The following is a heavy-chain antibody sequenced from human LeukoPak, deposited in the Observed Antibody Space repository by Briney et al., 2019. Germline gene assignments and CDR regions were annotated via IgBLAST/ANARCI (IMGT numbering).Heavy chain of an antibody. V-gene: IGHV3-74*01. Sequence: PGGSLRLSCAASGFSFSSYWMHWVRHGPGKGLVWVSRINTDGSSTTYADSVKGRFAISRDNAKNTLYLQMNSLRAEDTAMYYCARAANSGNYLFDYWGQGTLVTVSS. CDR3: ARAANSGNYLFDY. J-gene: IGHJ4*02. D-gene: IGHD1-26*01. CDR2: INTDGSST. CDR1: GFSFSSYW.